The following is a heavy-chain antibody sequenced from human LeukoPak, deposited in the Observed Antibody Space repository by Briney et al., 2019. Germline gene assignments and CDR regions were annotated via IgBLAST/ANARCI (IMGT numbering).Heavy chain of an antibody. V-gene: IGHV1-18*01. CDR1: GYTFTSYG. CDR2: ISAYNGNT. CDR3: ARTEITMVRGVNLNDY. D-gene: IGHD3-10*01. Sequence: GASVKVSCKASGYTFTSYGISWVRQAPGQGLEWMGWISAYNGNTNYVQKLQGRVTMTTDTSTSTAYMELRSLRSDDTAVYYRARTEITMVRGVNLNDYWGQGTLVTVSS. J-gene: IGHJ4*02.